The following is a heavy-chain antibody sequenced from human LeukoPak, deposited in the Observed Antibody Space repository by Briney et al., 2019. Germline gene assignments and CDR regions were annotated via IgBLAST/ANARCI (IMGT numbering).Heavy chain of an antibody. CDR3: ARDKATVTEN. V-gene: IGHV3-48*03. D-gene: IGHD4-17*01. J-gene: IGHJ4*02. Sequence: GSLRLSCAASGFTFSSYEMNWVRQAPGKGLEWVSYISSSGSTIYYADSVKGRFTISRDNAKNSLYLQMNSLRAEDTAVYYCARDKATVTENWGQGTLVTVSS. CDR2: ISSSGSTI. CDR1: GFTFSSYE.